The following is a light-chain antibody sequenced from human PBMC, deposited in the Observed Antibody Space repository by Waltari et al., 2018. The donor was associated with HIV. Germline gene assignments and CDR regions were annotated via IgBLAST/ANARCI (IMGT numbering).Light chain of an antibody. CDR3: MIWHSSAWV. J-gene: IGLJ2*01. V-gene: IGLV5-45*01. CDR2: YKSDSDK. Sequence: QAVLTQPASLSASPGASASLTCTLRSGINVGIYRIYWYQKKSGSPPQYLLGYKSDSDKQLGSGVPSLFSGSKDASANAGILLISGLQSEDEADYYCMIWHSSAWVFGGGTKLTVL. CDR1: SGINVGIYR.